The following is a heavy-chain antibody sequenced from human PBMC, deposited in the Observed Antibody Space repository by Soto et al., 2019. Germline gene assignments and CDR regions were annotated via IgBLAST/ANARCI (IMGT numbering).Heavy chain of an antibody. CDR3: ARGSVDTVDSSGFYEY. CDR1: GGSVNSGTDY. J-gene: IGHJ4*01. Sequence: SETLSLTCTVSGGSVNSGTDYWSWIRQPPGKGLEWIGYTSNSGSAKYNPSLKSRVTITTDTSTNRFSLKLTSVTAANRAVYYCARGSVDTVDSSGFYEYWGQGTPVTVSS. D-gene: IGHD3-22*01. V-gene: IGHV4-61*03. CDR2: TSNSGSA.